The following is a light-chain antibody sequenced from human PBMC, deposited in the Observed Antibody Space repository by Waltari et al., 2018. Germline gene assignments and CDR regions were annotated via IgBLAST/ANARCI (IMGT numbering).Light chain of an antibody. CDR3: QQYGSSPIT. CDR2: GAS. CDR1: QSLSSSY. J-gene: IGKJ5*01. V-gene: IGKV3-20*01. Sequence: DIVLTQSPGTLSLSPGERATLSCRASQSLSSSYLAWYKQIPGQAPGLLIYGASTRATGIPDRFSGSGSGTDFTLTISRLEPEDFAVYFCQQYGSSPITFGQGTRLEIK.